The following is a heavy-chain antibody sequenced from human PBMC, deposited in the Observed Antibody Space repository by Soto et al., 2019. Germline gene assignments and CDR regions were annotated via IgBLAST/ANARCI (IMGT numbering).Heavy chain of an antibody. V-gene: IGHV3-11*06. CDR1: RFTFSDYY. Sequence: QVQLVESGGGLVKPGGSLRLSCAASRFTFSDYYMTWVRQAPGKGLEWVSYINSRSTYTNYADSVKGRFTISRDNAKNSLYLQMNRLRAEDPAVNYCARDSGFGEHHFDLWGQGTRVTVSS. CDR2: INSRSTYT. D-gene: IGHD3-10*01. J-gene: IGHJ4*02. CDR3: ARDSGFGEHHFDL.